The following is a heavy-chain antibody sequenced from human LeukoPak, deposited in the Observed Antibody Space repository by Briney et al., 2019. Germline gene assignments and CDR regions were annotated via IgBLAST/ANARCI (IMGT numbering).Heavy chain of an antibody. Sequence: PSQTLSLTCTVSGGSISSGDYYWSWIRQPPGKGLEWIGYIYYSGSTYYNPSLKSRVTISVDTSKNQFSLKLSSVPAADTAVYYCAREEYQLLVGYYFDYWGQGTLVTVSS. CDR3: AREEYQLLVGYYFDY. J-gene: IGHJ4*02. V-gene: IGHV4-30-4*08. D-gene: IGHD2-2*01. CDR2: IYYSGST. CDR1: GGSISSGDYY.